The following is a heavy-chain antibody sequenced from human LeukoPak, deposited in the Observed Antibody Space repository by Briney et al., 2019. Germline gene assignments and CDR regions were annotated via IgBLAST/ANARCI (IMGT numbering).Heavy chain of an antibody. V-gene: IGHV3-48*01. CDR1: GFAVSSNH. J-gene: IGHJ4*02. CDR2: ISSSSSTI. D-gene: IGHD6-6*01. Sequence: PGGSLGLSCAASGFAVSSNHMNWVRQAPGKGLEWVSYISSSSSTIYYADSVKGRFTISRDNAKNSLYLQMNSLRAEDTAVYYCARLNRIGSSSGWGQGTLVTVSS. CDR3: ARLNRIGSSSG.